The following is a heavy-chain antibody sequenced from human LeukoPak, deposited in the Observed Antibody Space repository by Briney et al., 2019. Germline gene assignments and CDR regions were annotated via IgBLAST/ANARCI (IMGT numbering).Heavy chain of an antibody. J-gene: IGHJ4*02. V-gene: IGHV3-23*01. Sequence: PGGSLRLSCAASGFTFSSYAMSWVRQAPGKGLEWVSAISGSGGSTYYADSVKGRFTISRDNSKNTLYLQMNSLRAEDTAVYYCAKVQPYSSRPPPAWFCDYWGQGTLVTVSS. D-gene: IGHD6-13*01. CDR1: GFTFSSYA. CDR3: AKVQPYSSRPPPAWFCDY. CDR2: ISGSGGST.